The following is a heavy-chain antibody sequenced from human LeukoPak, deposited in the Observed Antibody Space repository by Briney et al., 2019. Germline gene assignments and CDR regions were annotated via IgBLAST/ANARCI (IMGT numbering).Heavy chain of an antibody. Sequence: SETLSLTCTVSGGSISSYHWSWIRQPPGKGLEWIGYIYYTGSTNYNPSLKSRVTISVDTSKNQFSLKLSSVTAADTAVYYCAREDYGGYKTPYNWFDPWGQGTLVTVSS. CDR1: GGSISSYH. CDR2: IYYTGST. D-gene: IGHD4-17*01. V-gene: IGHV4-59*08. J-gene: IGHJ5*02. CDR3: AREDYGGYKTPYNWFDP.